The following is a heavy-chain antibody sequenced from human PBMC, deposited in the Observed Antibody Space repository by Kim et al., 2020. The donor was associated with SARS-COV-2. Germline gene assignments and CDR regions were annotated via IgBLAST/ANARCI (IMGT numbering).Heavy chain of an antibody. CDR2: IWHDGRDA. CDR1: GFVFSSFG. Sequence: GGSLRLSCTPSGFVFSSFGIHWVRQAPGKGLEWVAFIWHDGRDAYYADSVKGRFSVSRDNFRDTLSLQMTSLRAEDTAVYYCARMNLILIPSVRWGSNGMDGWGQGTTVTVSS. V-gene: IGHV3-33*01. D-gene: IGHD3-16*01. J-gene: IGHJ6*02. CDR3: ARMNLILIPSVRWGSNGMDG.